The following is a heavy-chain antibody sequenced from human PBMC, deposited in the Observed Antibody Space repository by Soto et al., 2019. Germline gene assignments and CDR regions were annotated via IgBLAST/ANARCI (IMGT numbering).Heavy chain of an antibody. V-gene: IGHV3-23*01. Sequence: GGSLRLSCAASGFTFSSYAMSWVRQAPGKGLEWVSAISGSGGSTYYADSVKGRFTISRDNSKNTLYLQMNSLRAEDTAVYYCAKEMAGWSGYRPDAFDIWGQGTMVTVSS. CDR3: AKEMAGWSGYRPDAFDI. CDR1: GFTFSSYA. J-gene: IGHJ3*02. D-gene: IGHD3-3*01. CDR2: ISGSGGST.